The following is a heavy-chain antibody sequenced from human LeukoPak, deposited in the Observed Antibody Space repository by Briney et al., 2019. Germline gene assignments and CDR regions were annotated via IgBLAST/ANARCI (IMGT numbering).Heavy chain of an antibody. D-gene: IGHD6-13*01. CDR3: ARALGMGSSTWGGYYYMDV. V-gene: IGHV5-51*01. CDR1: GYNFANYR. Sequence: GESLKISCQASGYNFANYRIGWVRQMPGKGLEWMGIIHPDGSDTTYSPSFEGQVTISADKSTRTAYLQWSSLKASDTAMYYCARALGMGSSTWGGYYYMDVWGIGTTITVSS. J-gene: IGHJ6*03. CDR2: IHPDGSDT.